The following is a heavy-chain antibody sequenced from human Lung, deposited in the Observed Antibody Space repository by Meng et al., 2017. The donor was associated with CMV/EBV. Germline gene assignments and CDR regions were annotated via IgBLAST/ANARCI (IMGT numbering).Heavy chain of an antibody. J-gene: IGHJ6*02. CDR2: IYYSGST. D-gene: IGHD2-2*01. Sequence: SETLSLXXTVSGGSISSSSYYWGWIRQPPGKGLEWIGSIYYSGSTYYNPSLKSRVTISVDTSKNQFSLKLSSVTAADTAVYYCAGLCIVVVPAAICPMDVWGQGTTVXVSS. CDR1: GGSISSSSYY. CDR3: AGLCIVVVPAAICPMDV. V-gene: IGHV4-39*01.